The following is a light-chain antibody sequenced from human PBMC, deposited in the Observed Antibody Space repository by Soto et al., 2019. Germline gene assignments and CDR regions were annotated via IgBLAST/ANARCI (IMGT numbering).Light chain of an antibody. V-gene: IGKV3-20*01. CDR2: GAS. CDR3: QQYGGSGT. CDR1: QSVSNNY. J-gene: IGKJ1*01. Sequence: EIVLTQSPGTLSLSPGERATLSCRASQSVSNNYLAWYQQKPGQAPRHLIYGASNRATGIPERFSDSGSGTDLTLSISGLEPEDFAVYYCQQYGGSGTFGQETKVQI.